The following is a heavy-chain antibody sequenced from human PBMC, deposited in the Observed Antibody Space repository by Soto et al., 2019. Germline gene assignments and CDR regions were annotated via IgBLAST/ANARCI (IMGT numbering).Heavy chain of an antibody. CDR2: TYYRSKWYN. D-gene: IGHD6-13*01. J-gene: IGHJ4*02. Sequence: KQSQTLSLTCAISGDSVSSNSAAWNWIRQSPSRGLEWLGRTYYRSKWYNDYAVSVKSRITINPDTSKNQFSLQLNSVTPEDTAVYYCARDLTLAAAGIPTGFDYWGQGTLVTVSS. CDR3: ARDLTLAAAGIPTGFDY. CDR1: GDSVSSNSAA. V-gene: IGHV6-1*01.